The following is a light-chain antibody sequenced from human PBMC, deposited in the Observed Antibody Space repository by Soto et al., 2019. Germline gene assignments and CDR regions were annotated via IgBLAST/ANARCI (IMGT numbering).Light chain of an antibody. CDR2: CAS. V-gene: IGKV3-15*01. J-gene: IGKJ1*01. CDR3: QQYYNWPPCT. Sequence: EIVMTQSPATLSVSPGERATLSCRASQSVSSNLAWYRQKPGQAPRLLSYCASTKATDVPTRFSGSGSGTEFTLTISSLQSEDLSVYYCQQYYNWPPCTLGQGTKVEIK. CDR1: QSVSSN.